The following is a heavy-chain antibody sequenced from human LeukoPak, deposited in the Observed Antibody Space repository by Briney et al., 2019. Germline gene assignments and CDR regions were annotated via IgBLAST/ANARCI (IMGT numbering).Heavy chain of an antibody. V-gene: IGHV3-23*01. J-gene: IGHJ4*02. Sequence: PGGSLRLSCAASLLTYSSFAMSWLRQAPGKGLEWVSPISGSGGSTYYADSVKGRFTISRDNSKNTLYLQMNSLRAEDTAVYYCATRRRVRGVITDYSFDDWGQGTLVTVSS. CDR1: LLTYSSFA. CDR2: ISGSGGST. D-gene: IGHD3-10*01. CDR3: ATRRRVRGVITDYSFDD.